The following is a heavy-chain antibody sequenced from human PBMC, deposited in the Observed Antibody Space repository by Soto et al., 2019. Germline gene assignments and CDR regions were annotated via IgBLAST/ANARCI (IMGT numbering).Heavy chain of an antibody. CDR2: ISAYNGNT. D-gene: IGHD2-15*01. CDR1: GYTLTGYG. J-gene: IGHJ6*02. Sequence: GASVKVSCKASGYTLTGYGISWVRQAPGQGLEWMGWISAYNGNTNYAQKFQGRVTITADESTNTAYMELSSLRSGDTAIYYCARSRFVVGVTEDYYGMDVWGQGTTVTVSS. CDR3: ARSRFVVGVTEDYYGMDV. V-gene: IGHV1-18*01.